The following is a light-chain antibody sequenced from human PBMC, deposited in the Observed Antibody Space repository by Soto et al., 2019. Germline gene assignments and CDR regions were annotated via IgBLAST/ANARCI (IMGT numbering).Light chain of an antibody. CDR1: RSVSSY. CDR3: QHRSAWHPRLT. V-gene: IGKV3-11*01. J-gene: IGKJ4*01. Sequence: EIVLTQSPATLSLSPGERATLSCGASRSVSSYLAWYQQKPGQAPRLLIYDASYRATGIPARFSGSGSGTDFTVAISSLEPEDFAVSYCQHRSAWHPRLTFGGGNKVEIK. CDR2: DAS.